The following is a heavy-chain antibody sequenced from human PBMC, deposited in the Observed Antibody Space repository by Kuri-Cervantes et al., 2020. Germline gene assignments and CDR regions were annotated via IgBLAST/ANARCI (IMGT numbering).Heavy chain of an antibody. CDR1: GYSISSGSY. V-gene: IGHV4-38-2*02. CDR2: IYHNGDT. Sequence: SETLSLTCSVSGYSISSGSYWGWVRQPPGKDLEWIASIYHNGDTSYNPSLESRLTISVDTSKNQFSLKLSSVTAADTAVYYCARDSTIEGIVRAFDIWGQGTMVTVSS. CDR3: ARDSTIEGIVRAFDI. J-gene: IGHJ3*02. D-gene: IGHD2-8*01.